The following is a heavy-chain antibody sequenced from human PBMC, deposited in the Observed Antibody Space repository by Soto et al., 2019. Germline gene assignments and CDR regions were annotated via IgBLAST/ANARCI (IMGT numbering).Heavy chain of an antibody. V-gene: IGHV1-58*01. CDR3: ARGFPLWFDP. Sequence: VSCKASGFTFTNSAVQWVRQARGQRLEWIGWIVVGSGNTNYAQKFQERVTITRDMSTSTAYMELSSLRSEDTAVYYCARGFPLWFDPWGQGTLVTVSS. D-gene: IGHD2-15*01. J-gene: IGHJ5*02. CDR2: IVVGSGNT. CDR1: GFTFTNSA.